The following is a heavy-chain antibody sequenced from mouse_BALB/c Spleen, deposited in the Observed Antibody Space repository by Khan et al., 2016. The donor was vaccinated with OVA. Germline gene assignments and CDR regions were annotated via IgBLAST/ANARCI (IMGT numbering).Heavy chain of an antibody. CDR3: ARRNYCGYTFAY. CDR1: GYTFTDFY. D-gene: IGHD1-2*01. CDR2: ISPGSGDT. J-gene: IGHJ3*01. V-gene: IGHV1-77*01. Sequence: VRLQESGTELARPGASVNLSCKASGYTFTDFYINWVKQRSGQGLEWIGEISPGSGDTYYKEKFKGKATLTADKSSSTAYMQLSSLTSEASAVYFCARRNYCGYTFAYWGQGTLVTVSA.